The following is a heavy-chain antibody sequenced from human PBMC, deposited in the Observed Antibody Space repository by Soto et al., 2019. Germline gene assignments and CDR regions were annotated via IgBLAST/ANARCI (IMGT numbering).Heavy chain of an antibody. CDR1: GYTFTSYG. J-gene: IGHJ4*02. CDR3: ARRPHLGTRGPRSDY. D-gene: IGHD3-10*01. CDR2: ISAYNGNT. Sequence: QVQLVQSGAEVKKPGASVKVSCKASGYTFTSYGISWVRQAPGQGLEWMGWISAYNGNTNYAQKLQGRVTMTTDTATSTAYMELRSLRSDDTAVYYCARRPHLGTRGPRSDYWGQGTLVTVSS. V-gene: IGHV1-18*01.